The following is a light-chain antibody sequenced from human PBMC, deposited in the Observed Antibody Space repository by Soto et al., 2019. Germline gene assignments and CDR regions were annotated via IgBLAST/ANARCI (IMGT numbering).Light chain of an antibody. J-gene: IGKJ2*01. CDR1: QSLVDTEGYTY. CDR2: KVS. Sequence: DVVMTQSPLSLPVTLGQPASISCRSSQSLVDTEGYTYLNWFQQRPGQSPRRLIYKVSNRDSGVPDRFSGSRSGTDFILNISRVEAEDVGVYYCMQGTHWPPFTFGQGTKLEIK. CDR3: MQGTHWPPFT. V-gene: IGKV2-30*01.